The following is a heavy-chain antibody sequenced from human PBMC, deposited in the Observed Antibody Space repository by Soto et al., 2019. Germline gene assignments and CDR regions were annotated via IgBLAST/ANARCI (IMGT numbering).Heavy chain of an antibody. CDR1: GGSISGYY. J-gene: IGHJ4*02. CDR3: ARDHAQAVDGTGFDH. V-gene: IGHV4-4*07. Sequence: PSETLSLTCTVSGGSISGYYWSWIRQPAGKGLEWIGHIYSSGSTYYNPSLRGRVTMSVDTSKNRLSLKLTSVTAADTAVYYCARDHAQAVDGTGFDHWGQGTLVTVS. CDR2: IYSSGST. D-gene: IGHD6-19*01.